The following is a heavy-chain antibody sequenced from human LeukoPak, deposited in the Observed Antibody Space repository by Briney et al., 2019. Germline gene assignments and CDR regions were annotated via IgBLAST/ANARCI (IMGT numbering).Heavy chain of an antibody. D-gene: IGHD2-15*01. V-gene: IGHV1-69*13. CDR2: IIPIFGTA. J-gene: IGHJ4*02. Sequence: SVKVSCKASGGTFSSYAISWVRQAPGQGLEWMGGIIPIFGTANYAQKFQGRVTITADESTSTAYMELSSLRSEDTAVYYCAGGRPRGYCSGGSCYHNFDYWGQGTLVTVSS. CDR1: GGTFSSYA. CDR3: AGGRPRGYCSGGSCYHNFDY.